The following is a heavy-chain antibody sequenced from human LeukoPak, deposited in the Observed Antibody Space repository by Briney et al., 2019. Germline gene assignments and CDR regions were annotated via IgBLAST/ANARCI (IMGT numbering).Heavy chain of an antibody. D-gene: IGHD3-22*01. CDR2: IYPGDSDT. J-gene: IGHJ4*02. Sequence: GESLKISCKGSGYIFTDYWIGWVRQMPGKGLEWMGIIYPGDSDTRYSPSFQGQVTISADKFITTAYLQWSSLKASDTAMYYCARRHYFDSSGYYAFLDYWGQGTLVTVSS. V-gene: IGHV5-51*01. CDR1: GYIFTDYW. CDR3: ARRHYFDSSGYYAFLDY.